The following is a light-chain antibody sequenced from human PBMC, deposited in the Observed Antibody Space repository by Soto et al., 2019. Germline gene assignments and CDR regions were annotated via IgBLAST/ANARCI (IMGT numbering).Light chain of an antibody. CDR1: QGISSW. J-gene: IGKJ1*01. V-gene: IGKV1-12*01. CDR2: AAS. Sequence: DIQITQSPSSLSASVGDRVTIPCRASQGISSWLVWYQQKPGKAPELLSYAASSLQSGVPSRFSGSGSGTEFILTISSLQPDDFASYCCQHYGGRWTFGQGTKVDI. CDR3: QHYGGRWT.